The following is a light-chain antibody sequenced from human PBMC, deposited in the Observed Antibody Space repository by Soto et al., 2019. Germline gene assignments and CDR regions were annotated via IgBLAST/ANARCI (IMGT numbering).Light chain of an antibody. Sequence: QSALTQPPSASGSPGQSVTISCTGTSSDVGGYNYVSWYQQHPGKAPKLMIYEVSKRPSGVPDRFSGSKSGNTASLTVSGFQAEDEADYYCSSYAGSNNFGVVFGGGTQLTVL. CDR1: SSDVGGYNY. J-gene: IGLJ2*01. V-gene: IGLV2-8*01. CDR2: EVS. CDR3: SSYAGSNNFGVV.